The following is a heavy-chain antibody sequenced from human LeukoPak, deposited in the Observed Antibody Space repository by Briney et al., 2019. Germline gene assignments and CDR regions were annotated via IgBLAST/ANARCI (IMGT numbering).Heavy chain of an antibody. Sequence: GSLRLSCAVSGFSFTNFWMSWVRQAPGRGLEWIGSIYYSGSTYYNPSLKSRVTISVDTSKNQFSLKLSSVTAADTAVYYCARSGWYGAYYFDYWGQGTLVTVSS. CDR2: IYYSGST. D-gene: IGHD6-19*01. CDR3: ARSGWYGAYYFDY. J-gene: IGHJ4*02. V-gene: IGHV4-39*01. CDR1: GFSFTNFW.